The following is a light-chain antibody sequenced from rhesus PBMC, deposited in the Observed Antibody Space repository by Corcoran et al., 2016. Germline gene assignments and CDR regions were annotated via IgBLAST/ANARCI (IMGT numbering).Light chain of an antibody. CDR3: QQHDNSPPT. CDR2: RAS. CDR1: QGISNW. J-gene: IGKJ4*01. Sequence: DIQMTQSPSSLSASVGDRVTISCRASQGISNWLAWYQQKTGKAPNLLIYRASNLETGVPSRFRGSGSGTDFTLTISSLQPEDVATYYCQQHDNSPPTFGGGTKVEIK. V-gene: IGKV1-69*01.